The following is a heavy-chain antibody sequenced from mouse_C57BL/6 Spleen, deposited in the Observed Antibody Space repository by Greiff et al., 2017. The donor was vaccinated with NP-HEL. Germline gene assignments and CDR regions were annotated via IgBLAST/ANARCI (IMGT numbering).Heavy chain of an antibody. CDR1: GYTFTDYN. J-gene: IGHJ4*01. CDR2: INPNNGGT. Sequence: VQLQQSGPELVKPGASVKIPCKASGYTFTDYNMAWVKQSHGKSLEWIGDINPNNGGTIYNQKFKGKATLTVDKSSSTAYMELRSLTSEDTAVYYCARFTTVVDAMDYWGQGTSVTVSS. CDR3: ARFTTVVDAMDY. D-gene: IGHD1-1*01. V-gene: IGHV1-18*01.